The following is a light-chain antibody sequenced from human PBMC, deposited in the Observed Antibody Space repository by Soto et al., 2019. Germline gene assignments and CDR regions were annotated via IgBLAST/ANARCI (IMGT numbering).Light chain of an antibody. CDR1: SSDVGGYNF. Sequence: QSVLTQPASVSGSPGQSITISCTGTSSDVGGYNFVSWYQHHAGKVPKLIIYEVTIRPSGVSTRFSASTSGNTASLTISGLQAEDEADYYCASYTYSNIWVFGGGTKVTVL. CDR2: EVT. J-gene: IGLJ3*02. V-gene: IGLV2-14*01. CDR3: ASYTYSNIWV.